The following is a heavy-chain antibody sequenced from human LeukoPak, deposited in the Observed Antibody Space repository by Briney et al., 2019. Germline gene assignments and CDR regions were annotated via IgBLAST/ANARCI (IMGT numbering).Heavy chain of an antibody. CDR3: ARHLAPSQEWLQLFDY. CDR1: GGSIRSYS. D-gene: IGHD5-24*01. V-gene: IGHV4-4*09. J-gene: IGHJ4*02. CDR2: IYTSGST. Sequence: PSETLSLTCTVSGGSIRSYSWSWIRQPPGKGLEWIGYIYTSGSTNYNPSLKSRVTISVDTSKNQFSLKLSSVTAADTAVYYCARHLAPSQEWLQLFDYWGQGTLVTVSS.